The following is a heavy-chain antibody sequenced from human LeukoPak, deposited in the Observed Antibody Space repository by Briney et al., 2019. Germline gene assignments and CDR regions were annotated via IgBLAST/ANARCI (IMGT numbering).Heavy chain of an antibody. CDR2: IYSGGSI. CDR1: GFNVSSNY. CDR3: AVHNSGFCY. V-gene: IGHV3-66*04. J-gene: IGHJ4*02. Sequence: GGSLRLSCAASGFNVSSNYMTWVRQAPGKGLEWVSVIYSGGSIYYADSVKGRFIISRDNSKNTLYLQMNSLRAEDTAVYYCAVHNSGFCYWGQGTQVTVSS. D-gene: IGHD3-22*01.